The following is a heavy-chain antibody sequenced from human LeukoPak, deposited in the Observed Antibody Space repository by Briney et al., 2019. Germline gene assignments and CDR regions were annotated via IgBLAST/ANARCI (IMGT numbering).Heavy chain of an antibody. CDR3: ARGPGYYDSSGYYTY. Sequence: ASVKVSCKASGGTFSSYAISWVRQAPGQGLEWMGWINPNSGGTNYARKFEGWVTMTRDTSISTAYMELSRLRSDDTAVYYCARGPGYYDSSGYYTYWGQGTLVTVSS. CDR2: INPNSGGT. J-gene: IGHJ4*02. CDR1: GGTFSSYA. D-gene: IGHD3-22*01. V-gene: IGHV1-2*04.